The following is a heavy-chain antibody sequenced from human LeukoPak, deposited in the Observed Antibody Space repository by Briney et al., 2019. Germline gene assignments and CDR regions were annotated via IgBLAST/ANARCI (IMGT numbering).Heavy chain of an antibody. D-gene: IGHD1-14*01. CDR2: INPNSGGT. J-gene: IGHJ1*01. CDR3: ARAAGGTFQHAEYFQH. V-gene: IGHV1-2*02. Sequence: GASVKVSCKASGYTFTGYYMHWVRQAPGQGLEWMAWINPNSGGTNYAQKFQGRVTMTRDTSISTAYMELSRLRSDDTAVYYCARAAGGTFQHAEYFQHWGQGTLVTVSS. CDR1: GYTFTGYY.